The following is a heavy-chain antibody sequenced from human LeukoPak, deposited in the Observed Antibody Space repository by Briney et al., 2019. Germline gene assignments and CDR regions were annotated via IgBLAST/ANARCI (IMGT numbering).Heavy chain of an antibody. D-gene: IGHD2-15*01. CDR1: GYSFTNNW. Sequence: RGESLKISCKSSGYSFTNNWIGWVRQMPGKGLEWMGIIYPGDSNTKYSPPFQGQVTISVDKSITTAYLQWSSLKASDTAMYYCVRSPACSGGDCYPNWFDPWGQGTLVTVSS. CDR2: IYPGDSNT. CDR3: VRSPACSGGDCYPNWFDP. J-gene: IGHJ5*02. V-gene: IGHV5-51*01.